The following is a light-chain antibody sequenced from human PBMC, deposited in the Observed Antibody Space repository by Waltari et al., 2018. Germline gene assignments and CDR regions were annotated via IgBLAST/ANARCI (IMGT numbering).Light chain of an antibody. CDR1: SSNIGSNS. V-gene: IGLV1-47*01. CDR3: AVWDDNLYGVV. Sequence: SVLTQPPSASGAPGQRVTIPCSGSSSNIGSNSVSWYQQFPGTAPRLLIYRNFQGPSGVPERFSGSKSGTSASLAISGLRSEDEADYYCAVWDDNLYGVVFGGGTKLTVL. CDR2: RNF. J-gene: IGLJ2*01.